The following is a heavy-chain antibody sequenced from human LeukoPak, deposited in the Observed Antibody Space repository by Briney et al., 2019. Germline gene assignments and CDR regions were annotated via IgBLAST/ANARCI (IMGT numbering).Heavy chain of an antibody. V-gene: IGHV4-34*01. CDR3: ARAVASTSSFDY. CDR2: INHSGST. J-gene: IGHJ4*02. Sequence: TGGSLRLSCAASGFTFSDYYMSWIRQPPGKGLEWIGEINHSGSTNYNPSLKSRVTISVDTSKNQFSLKLSSVTAADTAVYYCARAVASTSSFDYWGQGTLVTVSS. CDR1: GFTFSDYY. D-gene: IGHD4-23*01.